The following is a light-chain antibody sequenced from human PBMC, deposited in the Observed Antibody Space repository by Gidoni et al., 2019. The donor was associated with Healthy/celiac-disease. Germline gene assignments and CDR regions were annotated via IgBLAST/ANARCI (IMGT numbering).Light chain of an antibody. J-gene: IGLJ3*02. CDR2: DVS. Sequence: QSALPQPRSVAGSPGQSVTISCPGTRSDVGGYNYVSWYPQHPGKAPTLMIYDVSKRPSGVSYRFSGSKSGNTASLTISGLQAEDEADYYCCSYAGSYSRVFGGGTKLTVL. V-gene: IGLV2-11*01. CDR3: CSYAGSYSRV. CDR1: RSDVGGYNY.